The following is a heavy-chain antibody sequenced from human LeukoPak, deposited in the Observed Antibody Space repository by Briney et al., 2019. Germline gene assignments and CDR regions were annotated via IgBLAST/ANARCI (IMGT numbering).Heavy chain of an antibody. J-gene: IGHJ4*02. CDR3: ARDRGGYDPDDY. D-gene: IGHD5-12*01. V-gene: IGHV3-30-3*01. CDR1: GFTFSSYA. CDR2: ISYDGSNK. Sequence: GGSLRLSCAASGFTFSSYAMHWVRQAPGKGLEWVAVISYDGSNKYYADSVKGRFTISRDNSKNTLYLQMNSLRAEDTAVYYCARDRGGYDPDDYWGQGTLVTVSS.